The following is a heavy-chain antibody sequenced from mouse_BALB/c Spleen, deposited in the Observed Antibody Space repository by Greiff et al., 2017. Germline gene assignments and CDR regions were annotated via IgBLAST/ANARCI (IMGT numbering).Heavy chain of an antibody. CDR2: INPSSGYT. J-gene: IGHJ1*01. V-gene: IGHV1-4*01. D-gene: IGHD4-1*01. Sequence: QVQLKESGAELARPGASVKMSCKASGYTFTSYTMHWVKQRPGQGLEWIGYINPSSGYTNYNQKFKDKATLTADKSSSTAYMQLSSLTSEDSAVYYCARRGTGTYWYFDVWGAGTTVTVSS. CDR1: GYTFTSYT. CDR3: ARRGTGTYWYFDV.